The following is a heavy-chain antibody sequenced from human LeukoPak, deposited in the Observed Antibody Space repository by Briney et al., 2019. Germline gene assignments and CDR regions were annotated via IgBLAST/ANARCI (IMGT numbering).Heavy chain of an antibody. J-gene: IGHJ3*02. Sequence: PSGTLSLTCTVSGGSISSSSYYWVWIRQPPGKGLEWIGSMYYGGSTYYNPSLERRVTISIDTSKNQFSLKLSSVTAADTAVYYCARLGWQWLVYAFDIWGQGTMVTVSS. CDR1: GGSISSSSYY. CDR3: ARLGWQWLVYAFDI. CDR2: MYYGGST. V-gene: IGHV4-39*01. D-gene: IGHD6-19*01.